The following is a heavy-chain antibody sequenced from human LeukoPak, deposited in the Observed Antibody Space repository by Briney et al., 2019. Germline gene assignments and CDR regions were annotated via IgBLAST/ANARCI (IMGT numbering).Heavy chain of an antibody. D-gene: IGHD3-22*01. CDR3: ARDHYYDSSRGWVDY. Sequence: PGGSLRLSCAASGFTFSTYSMTWVRQAPGKGLEWVSSISSSSNYIYYADSVKGRFTISRDTAKNSLFLQINSLRAEDTAVYYCARDHYYDSSRGWVDYWGQGTLVTVSS. CDR2: ISSSSNYI. V-gene: IGHV3-21*01. J-gene: IGHJ4*02. CDR1: GFTFSTYS.